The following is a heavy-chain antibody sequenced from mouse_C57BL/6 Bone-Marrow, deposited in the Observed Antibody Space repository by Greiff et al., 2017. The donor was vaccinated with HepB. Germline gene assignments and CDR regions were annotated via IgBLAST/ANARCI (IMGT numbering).Heavy chain of an antibody. D-gene: IGHD2-4*01. V-gene: IGHV1-5*01. CDR2: IYPGNSDT. CDR1: GYTFTSYW. CDR3: TRTEIYYDYDGFAY. J-gene: IGHJ3*01. Sequence: EVQLQQSGTVLARPGASVKMSCKTSGYTFTSYWMHWVKQRPGQGLEWIGAIYPGNSDTSYNQKFKGKAKLTAVTSASTAYMELSSLTNEDSAVYYCTRTEIYYDYDGFAYWGQGTLVTVSA.